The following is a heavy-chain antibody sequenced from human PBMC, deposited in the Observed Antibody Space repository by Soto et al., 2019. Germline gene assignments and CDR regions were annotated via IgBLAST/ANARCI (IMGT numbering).Heavy chain of an antibody. Sequence: GSLRLSCAASGFTFSSYAMSWVRQAPGKGLEWVSAISGSGGSTYYADSVKGRFTISRDNSKNTLYLQMNSLRAEDTAVYYCAKDLQYYYGMDVWGQGTTVTVSS. CDR1: GFTFSSYA. J-gene: IGHJ6*02. CDR2: ISGSGGST. CDR3: AKDLQYYYGMDV. V-gene: IGHV3-23*01.